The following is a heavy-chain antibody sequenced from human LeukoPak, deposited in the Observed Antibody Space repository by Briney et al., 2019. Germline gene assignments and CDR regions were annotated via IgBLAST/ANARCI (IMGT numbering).Heavy chain of an antibody. V-gene: IGHV1-18*01. J-gene: IGHJ4*02. Sequence: ASVKVSCKASGYTFTSYGISWVRQAPGQGLEWMGWISAYNGNTSYAQKLQGRVTMTTDTSTSTAYMELRSLRSDDTAVYYCARDIVVVVARKGLDYWGQGTLVTVSS. CDR1: GYTFTSYG. CDR3: ARDIVVVVARKGLDY. D-gene: IGHD2-15*01. CDR2: ISAYNGNT.